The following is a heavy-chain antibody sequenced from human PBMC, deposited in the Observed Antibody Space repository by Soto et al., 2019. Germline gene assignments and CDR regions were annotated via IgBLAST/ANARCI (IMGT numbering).Heavy chain of an antibody. D-gene: IGHD3-16*01. CDR3: ARVSDYVWGSYGYFDY. V-gene: IGHV4-4*02. J-gene: IGHJ4*02. CDR2: IYHSGST. Sequence: PSETLSLTCAVSGGSMSSSNWWSWVRQPPGKGLEWIGEIYHSGSTNYNPSLKSRVTISVDKSKNQFSLKLSSVTAVDTAVYYCARVSDYVWGSYGYFDYWGQGALVTVSS. CDR1: GGSMSSSNW.